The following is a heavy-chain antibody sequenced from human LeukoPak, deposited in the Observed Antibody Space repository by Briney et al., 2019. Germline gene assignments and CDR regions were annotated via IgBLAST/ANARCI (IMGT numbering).Heavy chain of an antibody. CDR2: IYTSGNT. CDR3: ARGYCSSTTCYGRGYFEY. D-gene: IGHD2-2*01. V-gene: IGHV4-61*02. J-gene: IGHJ4*02. CDR1: GGSISSGSYY. Sequence: SETLSLTCTVSGGSISSGSYYWSWVRQPAGKGLEWIGRIYTSGNTKYNPSLESRVTISVDTSKNQFSLKLSSVTAADTAVYYCARGYCSSTTCYGRGYFEYWGQGILVTVSS.